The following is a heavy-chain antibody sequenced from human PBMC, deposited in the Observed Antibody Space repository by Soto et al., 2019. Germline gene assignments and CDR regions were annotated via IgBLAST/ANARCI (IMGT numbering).Heavy chain of an antibody. CDR3: ARDDDYEANGLDY. J-gene: IGHJ4*02. CDR2: IVNDGSDR. Sequence: QVHLVESGGGVVQPGRSLRLSCVGSGFTFSRYGMHWLRQAPGEGLEWMAVIVNDGSDRDYAASVAGRFTISRDNSKKTRYRQMDNLGVDDTAMYYCARDDDYEANGLDYWGQGTLVTVSS. D-gene: IGHD4-17*01. V-gene: IGHV3-33*01. CDR1: GFTFSRYG.